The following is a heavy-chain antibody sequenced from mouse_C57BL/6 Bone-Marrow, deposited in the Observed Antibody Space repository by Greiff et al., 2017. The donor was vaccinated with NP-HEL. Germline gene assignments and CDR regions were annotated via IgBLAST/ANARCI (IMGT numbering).Heavy chain of an antibody. D-gene: IGHD1-1*01. CDR1: GYTFTSYG. CDR2: IYPRSGNT. CDR3: ARPYYYGRGFAY. Sequence: VKLMESGAELARPGASVKLSCKASGYTFTSYGISWVKQRTGQGLEWIGEIYPRSGNTYYNEKFKGKATLTADKSSSTAYMELRSLTSEDSAVYFCARPYYYGRGFAYWGQGTLVTVSA. J-gene: IGHJ3*01. V-gene: IGHV1-81*01.